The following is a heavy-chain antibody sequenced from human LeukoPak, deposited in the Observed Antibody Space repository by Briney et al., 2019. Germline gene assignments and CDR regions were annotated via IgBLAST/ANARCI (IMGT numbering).Heavy chain of an antibody. D-gene: IGHD6-13*01. CDR3: AKDSSSWTENFDY. V-gene: IGHV3-23*01. Sequence: GGSLRLSCAASGFTFSSYAMSWVRQAPGKGLEWVSSISDFRQTTYYADSVKGRFTISRDNAKNSLYLQMNSLRAEDTALYYCAKDSSSWTENFDYWGQGTLVTVSS. CDR1: GFTFSSYA. J-gene: IGHJ4*02. CDR2: ISDFRQTT.